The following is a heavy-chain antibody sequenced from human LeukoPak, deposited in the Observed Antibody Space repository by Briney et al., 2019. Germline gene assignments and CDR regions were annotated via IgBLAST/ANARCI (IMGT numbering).Heavy chain of an antibody. V-gene: IGHV4-39*07. CDR1: GGSISSGSYH. J-gene: IGHJ4*02. CDR2: IYYSGRT. CDR3: ASLYSGSYYALDY. Sequence: ASQTLSLTCTVSGGSISSGSYHWSWIRQPAGKGLEWIGTIYYSGRTYYNPSLKSRVTISVDTSKNQFSLKLSSVTAADTAVYYCASLYSGSYYALDYWGQGTLVTVSS. D-gene: IGHD1-26*01.